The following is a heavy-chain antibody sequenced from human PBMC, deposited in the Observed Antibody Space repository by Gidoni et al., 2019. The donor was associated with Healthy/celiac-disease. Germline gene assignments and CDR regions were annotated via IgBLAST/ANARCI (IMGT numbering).Heavy chain of an antibody. V-gene: IGHV5-51*01. Sequence: EVQPVQSGAEVKKPGESLKISCNGSGYRFTSYWIGWVRQMPGKGLEWMGIIDPGDSDTRYSPSCQGQVTISADKSISTAYLQWSSLKASDTAMYYCATQANNYYDSSGVSERPLGWGQGTLVTVSS. J-gene: IGHJ4*02. CDR2: IDPGDSDT. CDR3: ATQANNYYDSSGVSERPLG. CDR1: GYRFTSYW. D-gene: IGHD3-22*01.